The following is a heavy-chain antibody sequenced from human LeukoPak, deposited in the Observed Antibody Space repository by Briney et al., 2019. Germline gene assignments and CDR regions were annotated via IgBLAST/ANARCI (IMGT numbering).Heavy chain of an antibody. CDR3: ARGSGSYYKSWFDP. Sequence: KPSETLSLTCTVSGGSISSYYWSWIRQPPGKGLEWIGYIYCSGSTNYNPSLKSRVTISVDTSKNQFSLKLSSVTAADTAVYYCARGSGSYYKSWFDPWGQGTLVTVSS. J-gene: IGHJ5*02. V-gene: IGHV4-59*01. D-gene: IGHD3-10*01. CDR2: IYCSGST. CDR1: GGSISSYY.